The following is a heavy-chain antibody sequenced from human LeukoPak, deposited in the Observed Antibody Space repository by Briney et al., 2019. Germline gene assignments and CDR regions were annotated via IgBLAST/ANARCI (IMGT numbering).Heavy chain of an antibody. CDR1: GGSFSGYY. Sequence: SETLSLTCAVYGGSFSGYYWSWIRQPPGKGLEWIGYIYYSGSTNYNPSLKSRVTISVDTSKNQFSLKLSSVTAADTAVYYCASSRGYSYGPFDYWGQGTLVTVSS. CDR2: IYYSGST. D-gene: IGHD5-18*01. CDR3: ASSRGYSYGPFDY. V-gene: IGHV4-59*01. J-gene: IGHJ4*02.